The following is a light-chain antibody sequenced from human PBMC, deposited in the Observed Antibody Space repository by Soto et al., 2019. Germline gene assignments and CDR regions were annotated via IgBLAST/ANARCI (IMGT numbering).Light chain of an antibody. V-gene: IGKV3-20*01. CDR1: QSVSRTY. CDR3: QQYGSSPPN. Sequence: EIVLTQSPGTLSLSPGERATLSCRASQSVSRTYMAWYQQKPGQAPRLLIYGASNRDTGIPDRFSGSGSGPGFTLTIGGPEPEDFALYYCQQYGSSPPNFGQGTRLESK. CDR2: GAS. J-gene: IGKJ2*01.